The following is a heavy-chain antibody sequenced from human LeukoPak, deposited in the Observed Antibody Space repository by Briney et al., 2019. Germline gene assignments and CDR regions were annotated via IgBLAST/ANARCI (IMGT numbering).Heavy chain of an antibody. CDR2: ISFDGSRK. J-gene: IGHJ4*02. Sequence: GGSLRLSCAASGFTFSSYWMHWVRQAPGKGLVWVSVISFDGSRKYYADSVKGRFTISRDNSKSTLCLQMNSLRAEDTAVYYCAKQLGYCSDGSCYFPYWGQGTLVTVSS. CDR3: AKQLGYCSDGSCYFPY. CDR1: GFTFSSYW. V-gene: IGHV3-30*18. D-gene: IGHD2-15*01.